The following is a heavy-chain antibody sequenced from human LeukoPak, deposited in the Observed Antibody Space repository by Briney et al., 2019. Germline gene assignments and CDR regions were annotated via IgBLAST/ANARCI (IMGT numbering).Heavy chain of an antibody. CDR1: GGSISSSSCY. J-gene: IGHJ5*02. CDR3: ARGRGEGRGISMVRGVRAPSYNWFDP. Sequence: PSETLSLTCTVSGGSISSSSCYWGWIRQPPGKGLEWIGYIYYTGSTYCNPSLKSRVTISVNTSKNQFSLKLSSVTAADTAVYYCARGRGEGRGISMVRGVRAPSYNWFDPWGHGTLVTVSS. CDR2: IYYTGST. V-gene: IGHV4-39*07. D-gene: IGHD3-10*01.